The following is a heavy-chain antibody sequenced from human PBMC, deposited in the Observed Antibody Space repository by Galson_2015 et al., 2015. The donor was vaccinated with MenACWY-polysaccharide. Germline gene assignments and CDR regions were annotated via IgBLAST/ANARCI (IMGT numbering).Heavy chain of an antibody. J-gene: IGHJ4*02. D-gene: IGHD4-17*01. V-gene: IGHV3-43*02. CDR2: ISGDGGST. CDR3: AKGWGYDYGDSIDY. Sequence: SLISGDGGSTYYADSVKGRFTISRDNGKNSLYLQMYSLRIEDTALYYCAKGWGYDYGDSIDYWGQGTLVTVSS.